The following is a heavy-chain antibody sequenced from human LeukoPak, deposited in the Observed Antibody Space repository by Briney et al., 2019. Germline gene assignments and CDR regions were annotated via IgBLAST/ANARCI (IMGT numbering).Heavy chain of an antibody. V-gene: IGHV3-30*18. CDR2: ISHDGSNR. Sequence: GGSLRLSCTASGFTFSSFAMHWVRRAPGKGLEWVAVISHDGSNRNYADSVNGRFTISRDKSKNTLFLQMNSLRPEDTAVYYCAKGTTGTPFDYWGQGTLVVVSS. D-gene: IGHD1-1*01. CDR3: AKGTTGTPFDY. CDR1: GFTFSSFA. J-gene: IGHJ4*02.